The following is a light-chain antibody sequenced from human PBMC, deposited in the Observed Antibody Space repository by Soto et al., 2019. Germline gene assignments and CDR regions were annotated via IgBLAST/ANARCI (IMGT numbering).Light chain of an antibody. CDR2: DAS. CDR1: QSVTRY. Sequence: EIVLTQSPATLSLSPGERATLSCRASQSVTRYLAWYQQKPGQAPRLLIYDASNRATGIPARFSGSGSGTDLTLTVSSLEPEDFSVYYCQQRSSWPYTFGQGTKLEIK. CDR3: QQRSSWPYT. V-gene: IGKV3-11*01. J-gene: IGKJ2*01.